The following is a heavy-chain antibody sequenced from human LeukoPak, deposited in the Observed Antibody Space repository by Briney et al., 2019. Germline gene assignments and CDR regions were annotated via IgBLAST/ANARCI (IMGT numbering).Heavy chain of an antibody. CDR1: GGSFSGYY. J-gene: IGHJ5*02. Sequence: SETLSLTCAVYGGSFSGYYWSWIRQPPGKGLEWIGEINHSGSTNYNPSLKSRVTISVDTSKNQFSLKLSSVTAADTAVYYCARARLASTWYVWFDPWGQGTLVTVSS. D-gene: IGHD6-13*01. CDR2: INHSGST. CDR3: ARARLASTWYVWFDP. V-gene: IGHV4-34*01.